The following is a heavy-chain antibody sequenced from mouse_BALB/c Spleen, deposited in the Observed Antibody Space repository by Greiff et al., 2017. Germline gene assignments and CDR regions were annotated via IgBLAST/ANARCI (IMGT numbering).Heavy chain of an antibody. V-gene: IGHV1S81*02. CDR1: GYTFTSYW. Sequence: QVQLQQPGAELVKPGASVKLSCKASGYTFTSYWMHWVKQRPGQGLEWIGEINPSNGRTNYNEKFKSKATLTVDKSSSTAYMQLSSLTSEDSAVYYCARGHYYGSRDYWGQGTTLTVSS. CDR2: INPSNGRT. CDR3: ARGHYYGSRDY. D-gene: IGHD1-1*01. J-gene: IGHJ2*01.